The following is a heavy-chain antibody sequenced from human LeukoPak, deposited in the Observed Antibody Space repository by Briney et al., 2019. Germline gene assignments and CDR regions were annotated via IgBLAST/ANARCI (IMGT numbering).Heavy chain of an antibody. V-gene: IGHV4-30-4*08. Sequence: PSQTLSLTCTGFGGSISSGDYYWSWIRQPPGKGLEWIGYIYYSGSTYYNPSLKSRVTISVDTSKNQFSLKLSSVTAADTAVYYCAKEPLYPMVDYWGQGTLVTVSS. D-gene: IGHD3-3*01. CDR1: GGSISSGDYY. CDR3: AKEPLYPMVDY. J-gene: IGHJ4*02. CDR2: IYYSGST.